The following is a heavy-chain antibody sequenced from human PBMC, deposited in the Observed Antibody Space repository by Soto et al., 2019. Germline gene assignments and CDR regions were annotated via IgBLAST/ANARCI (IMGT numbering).Heavy chain of an antibody. CDR1: GYTLTNFY. D-gene: IGHD6-25*01. CDR3: ARGLGSGDY. V-gene: IGHV1-46*03. Sequence: QVQLVQSGAEVKKPGASVKVSCKASGYTLTNFYIHWVRQAPGQGLEWMGIINPNGGSTNYAHNFQGRVTITRDTSTRTVYTDMSSLRSEDTAVYYCARGLGSGDYWCRGTLVTVSS. J-gene: IGHJ4*02. CDR2: INPNGGST.